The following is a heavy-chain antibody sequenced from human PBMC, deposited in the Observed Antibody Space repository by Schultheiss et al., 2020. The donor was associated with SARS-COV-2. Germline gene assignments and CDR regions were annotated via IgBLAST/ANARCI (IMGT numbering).Heavy chain of an antibody. D-gene: IGHD3-9*01. CDR1: GFTFSSYW. V-gene: IGHV3-74*01. CDR2: INSDGSST. Sequence: GESLKISCAASGFTFSSYWMHWVRQAPGKGLVWVSRINSDGSSTSYADSVKGRFTISRDNAKNTLYLQMNSLRAEDTAVYYCAKGFGDWLAFDYWGQGTLVTVSS. J-gene: IGHJ4*02. CDR3: AKGFGDWLAFDY.